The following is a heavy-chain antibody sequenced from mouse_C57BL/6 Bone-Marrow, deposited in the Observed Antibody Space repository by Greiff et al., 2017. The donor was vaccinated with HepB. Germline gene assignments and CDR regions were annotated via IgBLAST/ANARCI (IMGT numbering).Heavy chain of an antibody. CDR2: IDPENGDT. D-gene: IGHD2-2*01. J-gene: IGHJ4*01. V-gene: IGHV14-4*01. CDR3: TTEGYGKGNAMDY. CDR1: GFNIKDDY. Sequence: VQLQQSGAELVRPGASVKLSCTASGFNIKDDYMHWVKQRPEQGLEWIGWIDPENGDTEYASKFQGQATITADTASNTAYLQLSSLTSEDTAVYYCTTEGYGKGNAMDYWGQGTSVTVSS.